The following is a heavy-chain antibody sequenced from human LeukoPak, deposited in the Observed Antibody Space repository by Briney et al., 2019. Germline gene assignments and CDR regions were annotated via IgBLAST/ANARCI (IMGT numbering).Heavy chain of an antibody. V-gene: IGHV4-4*07. CDR1: GVSISSYY. CDR2: IHGSGGT. CDR3: VRVGAVSANGGYFDY. J-gene: IGHJ4*02. D-gene: IGHD6-19*01. Sequence: PSETLSLTCTVSGVSISSYYWTWIRRPAGRGLEWIGRIHGSGGTSYSPSLRSRVTMSLDTSRNQFSLKLNSVTAADTAIYYCVRVGAVSANGGYFDYWGQGTLVPVYS.